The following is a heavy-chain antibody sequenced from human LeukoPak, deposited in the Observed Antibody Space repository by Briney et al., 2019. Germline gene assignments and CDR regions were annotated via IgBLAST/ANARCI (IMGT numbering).Heavy chain of an antibody. CDR1: GGSFSGYY. CDR3: ARRASSTGWSFDS. V-gene: IGHV4-34*01. CDR2: INHSGST. D-gene: IGHD6-19*01. Sequence: ASETLSLTCAVYGGSFSGYYWSWIRQPPGKGLEWIGEINHSGSTNYNPSLKSRVTISVDTSKKQFSLQLTFVTVADTGVYYCARRASSTGWSFDSWGQGTQVTVSS. J-gene: IGHJ4*02.